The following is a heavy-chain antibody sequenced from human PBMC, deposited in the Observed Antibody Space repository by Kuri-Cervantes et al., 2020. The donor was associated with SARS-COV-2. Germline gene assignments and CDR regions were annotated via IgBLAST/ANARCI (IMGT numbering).Heavy chain of an antibody. D-gene: IGHD5-18*01. CDR3: ARHNVDTAMVTKTGLTYYGMDV. V-gene: IGHV3-23*01. CDR2: ISGSGGST. CDR1: GFTFSSYA. Sequence: GESLKISCAASGFTFSSYAMSWVRQAPGKGLEWVSAISGSGGSTYYADSVKGRFTISRDNSKNTLYLQMNSLKASDTAMYYCARHNVDTAMVTKTGLTYYGMDVWGQGTTVTVSS. J-gene: IGHJ6*02.